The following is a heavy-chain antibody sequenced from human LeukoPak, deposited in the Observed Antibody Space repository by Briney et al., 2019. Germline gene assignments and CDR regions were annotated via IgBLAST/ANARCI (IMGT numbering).Heavy chain of an antibody. D-gene: IGHD1-26*01. V-gene: IGHV3-23*01. CDR3: AKEYSGNYYYFDY. Sequence: GGSLRLSCAASGFTFSSYGMSWVRQAPGKGREWVSVMSGGGGSTYDADSVKGRFTISRDNSKNTLYLQMNSLRAEDTAVYYCAKEYSGNYYYFDYWGQGTLVTVSS. J-gene: IGHJ4*02. CDR2: MSGGGGST. CDR1: GFTFSSYG.